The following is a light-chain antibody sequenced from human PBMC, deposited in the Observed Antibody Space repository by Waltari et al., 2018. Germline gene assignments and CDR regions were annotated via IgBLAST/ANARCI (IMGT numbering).Light chain of an antibody. CDR3: SSFAGTNNFVV. Sequence: QSALTQPPSASGSPGQSVTISCTGTSSDVGGYNYVSWYQQHPGKAPKLMIYEVSQRPSGVPDRFPGSKSGDTASLTVSGLQAEDEADYYCSSFAGTNNFVVFGGGTKPTV. J-gene: IGLJ2*01. CDR1: SSDVGGYNY. V-gene: IGLV2-8*01. CDR2: EVS.